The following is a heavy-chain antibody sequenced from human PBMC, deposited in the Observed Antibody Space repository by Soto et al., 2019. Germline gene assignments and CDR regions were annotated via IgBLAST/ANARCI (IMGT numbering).Heavy chain of an antibody. CDR2: IFYSGDT. CDR3: ATVTGNAFAI. CDR1: GGSISSGGYY. J-gene: IGHJ3*02. Sequence: PSETLSLTCAVSGGSISSGGYYWSWIRQPPGKGLEWIGYIFYSGDTYYSPSLQSRVSILVDTSKNQFSLKLSSVTAADTAGYYCATVTGNAFAIWGQGAMVTVSS. D-gene: IGHD1-20*01. V-gene: IGHV4-30-4*01.